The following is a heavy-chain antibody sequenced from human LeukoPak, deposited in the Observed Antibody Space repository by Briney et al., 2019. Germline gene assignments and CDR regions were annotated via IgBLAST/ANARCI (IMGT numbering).Heavy chain of an antibody. V-gene: IGHV3-53*01. D-gene: IGHD5-18*01. Sequence: GGSLRLSCAASGLTVSSNYMSWVRQAPGKGLEWVSVIYSGGSTYYADSVKGRFTISRDNSKNTLYLQMNSLRAEDTAVYYCARALGGYSYGLWGQGTLVTVSS. CDR3: ARALGGYSYGL. CDR2: IYSGGST. CDR1: GLTVSSNY. J-gene: IGHJ4*02.